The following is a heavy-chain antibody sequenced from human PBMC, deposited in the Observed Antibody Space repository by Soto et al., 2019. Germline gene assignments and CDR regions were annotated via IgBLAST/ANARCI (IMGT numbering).Heavy chain of an antibody. CDR1: GFTFSVYE. J-gene: IGHJ4*02. D-gene: IGHD6-13*01. V-gene: IGHV3-48*03. CDR3: VHYPGYSSSWEGFDY. CDR2: ISRSGSTI. Sequence: EVQLVESGGGLVQPGGSLRLSCAASGFTFSVYEMNWVRQAPGKGLEWVSYISRSGSTIYYADSVKGRFTISRDNTKNSLYLQMNSLRAEDTAVYYCVHYPGYSSSWEGFDYWGQGTLVTVSS.